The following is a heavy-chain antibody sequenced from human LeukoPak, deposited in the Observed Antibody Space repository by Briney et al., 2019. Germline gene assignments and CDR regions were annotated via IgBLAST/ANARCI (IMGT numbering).Heavy chain of an antibody. CDR1: GFTFSSYE. J-gene: IGHJ4*02. V-gene: IGHV3-48*03. Sequence: SGGSLRLSCAASGFTFSSYEMNWVRQAPGKGLEWVSYISSSGSTIYYADSVKGRFTISRDNAKNSLYLQMNSPRAEDTAVYYCAIHPMVRGVTTFDYWGQGTLVTVSS. CDR3: AIHPMVRGVTTFDY. D-gene: IGHD3-10*01. CDR2: ISSSGSTI.